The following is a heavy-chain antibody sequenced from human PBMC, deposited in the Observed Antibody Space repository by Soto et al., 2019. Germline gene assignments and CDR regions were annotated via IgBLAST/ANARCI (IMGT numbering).Heavy chain of an antibody. CDR3: ATDGAKFYGMDV. V-gene: IGHV3-7*03. Sequence: LRLSCAASGLTFSNYWMNWVRQAPGKGLEWVANIKQDGSAKYYLDSVEGRFTISRDNAKNSLYLQMNSLRADDTAVYYCATDGAKFYGMDVWGHGTTVTVSS. J-gene: IGHJ6*02. CDR2: IKQDGSAK. CDR1: GLTFSNYW. D-gene: IGHD3-16*01.